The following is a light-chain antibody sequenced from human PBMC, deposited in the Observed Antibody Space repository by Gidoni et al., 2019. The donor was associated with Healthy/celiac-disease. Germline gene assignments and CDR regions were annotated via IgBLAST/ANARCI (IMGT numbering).Light chain of an antibody. J-gene: IGKJ5*01. CDR3: MQGTHWPL. CDR2: KVS. Sequence: DVVMTQSPLSLPVTLGQPASISCRSSQSLVYSDGNTYLNWFQQRPGQSPRRLIYKVSNRDSGVPDRFSGSGSGTDFTLKISRVEADDVGVYYCMQGTHWPLFGQGTRLEIK. V-gene: IGKV2-30*01. CDR1: QSLVYSDGNTY.